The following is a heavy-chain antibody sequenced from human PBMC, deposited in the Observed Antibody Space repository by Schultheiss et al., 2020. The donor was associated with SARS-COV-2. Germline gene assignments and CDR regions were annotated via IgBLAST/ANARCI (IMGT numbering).Heavy chain of an antibody. CDR3: ARTPLYGDYYYGMDV. J-gene: IGHJ6*02. CDR1: GGSISSSSYY. V-gene: IGHV4-39*07. Sequence: SETLSLTCTVSGGSISSSSYYWGWIRQPPGKGLEWIGYIYHSGSTYYNPSLKSRVTISVDTSKNQFSLKLSSVTAADTAVYYCARTPLYGDYYYGMDVWGQGTTVTVSS. CDR2: IYHSGST. D-gene: IGHD4-17*01.